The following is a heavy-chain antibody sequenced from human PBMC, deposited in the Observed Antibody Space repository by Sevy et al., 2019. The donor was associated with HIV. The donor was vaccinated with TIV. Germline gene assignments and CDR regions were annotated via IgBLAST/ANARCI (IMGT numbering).Heavy chain of an antibody. CDR2: IRSKAYCGTT. D-gene: IGHD6-19*01. CDR3: TRAFSSSGWRDAFDI. CDR1: GFTFGDYA. Sequence: GGSLRLSCTASGFTFGDYAMSWFRQAPGKGLEWVGFIRSKAYCGTTEYAASVKGRFTISRDDSKSIAYLQMNSLKTEDTAVYYCTRAFSSSGWRDAFDIWGQGTMVTVSS. J-gene: IGHJ3*02. V-gene: IGHV3-49*03.